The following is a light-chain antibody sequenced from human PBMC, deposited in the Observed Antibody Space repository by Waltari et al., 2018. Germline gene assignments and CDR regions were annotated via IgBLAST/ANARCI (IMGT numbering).Light chain of an antibody. V-gene: IGKV3-20*01. Sequence: EIVLTQSPGPLSLSPGERGTLPCRASQGVGKFLAWYQQKPGQAPTLLIYDASSRATGIPDRFSGSGSGTDFSLTISRLEPEDFALYYCQHYVRLPVSFGQWTKVGIK. CDR1: QGVGKF. CDR2: DAS. J-gene: IGKJ1*01. CDR3: QHYVRLPVS.